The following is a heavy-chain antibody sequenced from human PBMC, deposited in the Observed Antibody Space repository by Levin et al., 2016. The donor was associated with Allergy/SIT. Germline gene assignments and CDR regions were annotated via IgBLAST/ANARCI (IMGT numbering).Heavy chain of an antibody. J-gene: IGHJ6*02. V-gene: IGHV3-11*04. Sequence: GESLKISCAGSGFTLSDYYVSWIRQAPGKGLEWVSYSRHSGSGSIINYADSVKGRFTLSRDNAKNSLYLQMNSLRAEDTAVYYCARDSSRLPDYGMDVWGQGTTVTVSS. CDR3: ARDSSRLPDYGMDV. CDR2: SRHSGSGSII. CDR1: GFTLSDYY.